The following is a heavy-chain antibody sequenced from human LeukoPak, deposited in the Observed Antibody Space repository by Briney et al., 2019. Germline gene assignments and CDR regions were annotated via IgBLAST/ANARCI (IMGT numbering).Heavy chain of an antibody. D-gene: IGHD2-2*01. Sequence: GGSLRLSCVVPGFTLSSDWMSWVRQAPGKGLEWVANIKKDGIEKYYVESVKGRFTISRDNAKNSLYLQMNSLRAEDTAVYYCARAPGYCSSTSCYEYYYYYGMDVWGQGTTVTVSS. CDR1: GFTLSSDW. CDR2: IKKDGIEK. J-gene: IGHJ6*02. CDR3: ARAPGYCSSTSCYEYYYYYGMDV. V-gene: IGHV3-7*03.